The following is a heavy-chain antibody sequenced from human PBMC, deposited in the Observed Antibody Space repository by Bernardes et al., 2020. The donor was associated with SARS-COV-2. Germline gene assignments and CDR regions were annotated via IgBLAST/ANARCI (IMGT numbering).Heavy chain of an antibody. Sequence: SETLSLTCAVYGGSFSGYYWSWIRQPPGKGLEWIGEINHSGSTNYNPSLKSRVTISVDTSKNQFSLKLSSVTAADTAVYYCARGASYYDFWSGYWGYYYYMDVWGKGTTVTVSS. J-gene: IGHJ6*03. CDR2: INHSGST. V-gene: IGHV4-34*01. CDR1: GGSFSGYY. CDR3: ARGASYYDFWSGYWGYYYYMDV. D-gene: IGHD3-3*01.